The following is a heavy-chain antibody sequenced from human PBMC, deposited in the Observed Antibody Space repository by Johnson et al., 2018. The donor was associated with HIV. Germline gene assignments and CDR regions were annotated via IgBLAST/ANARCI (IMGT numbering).Heavy chain of an antibody. CDR3: AKDKGVWGFDAFDI. Sequence: QVQLVESGGGVVQPGRSLRLSCAVSGFTFSFYGMHWVRQAPGKGLEWVAVISYDGSNKYFADSVKGRFTISRDNSKNTLYLQMNSLRAEDTAVYYCAKDKGVWGFDAFDIWGQGTMVTVSS. V-gene: IGHV3-30*18. D-gene: IGHD3-16*01. CDR2: ISYDGSNK. CDR1: GFTFSFYG. J-gene: IGHJ3*02.